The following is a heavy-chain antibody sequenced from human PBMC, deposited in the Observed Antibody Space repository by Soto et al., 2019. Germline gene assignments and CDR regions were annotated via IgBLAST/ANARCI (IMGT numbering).Heavy chain of an antibody. CDR3: TSIVLMVS. J-gene: IGHJ5*02. CDR2: IRSKANSYAT. Sequence: PGGSLRLSCASSGFSFSTYNMNCFRQASGKGLEWVGRIRSKANSYATAYAASVKGRLTISRDDSKNTAYLQMNSLKTEDTAVYYCTSIVLMVSWGRGTLVTVSS. V-gene: IGHV3-73*01. D-gene: IGHD2-8*01. CDR1: GFSFSTYN.